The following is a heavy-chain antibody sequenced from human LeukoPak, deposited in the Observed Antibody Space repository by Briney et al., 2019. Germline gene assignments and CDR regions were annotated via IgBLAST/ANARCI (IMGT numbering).Heavy chain of an antibody. Sequence: PGGSLRLSCAASGFTFSSYSMNWVRQAPGKGLEWVSSISSSSSYIYYADSVKGRFTISRDNAKNSLYLQMNSLRAEDTAVYYCARDRLRYFDSPEAFDIWGQGTMVTVSS. CDR2: ISSSSSYI. CDR1: GFTFSSYS. V-gene: IGHV3-21*04. CDR3: ARDRLRYFDSPEAFDI. D-gene: IGHD3-9*01. J-gene: IGHJ3*02.